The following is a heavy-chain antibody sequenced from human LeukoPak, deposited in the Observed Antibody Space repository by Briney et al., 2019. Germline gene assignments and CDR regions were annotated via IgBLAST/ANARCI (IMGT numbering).Heavy chain of an antibody. CDR3: ARQPPSYSSSWYGRSYYFDY. D-gene: IGHD6-13*01. CDR2: IYYSGST. V-gene: IGHV4-59*08. CDR1: GGSISSYY. Sequence: SETLSLTCTVSGGSISSYYWSWIRQPPGKGLEWIGYIYYSGSTNYNPSLKSRVTISVDTSKNQFSLKLSSVTAADTAVYYCARQPPSYSSSWYGRSYYFDYWGQGTLVTVSS. J-gene: IGHJ4*02.